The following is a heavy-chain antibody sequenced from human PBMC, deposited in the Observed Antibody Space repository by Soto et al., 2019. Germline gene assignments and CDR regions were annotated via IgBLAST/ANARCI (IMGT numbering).Heavy chain of an antibody. Sequence: PSETLSLTCAVYGGSFSGYYWSWIRQSPGKGLEWIGEITDRGSTNYNPSLKSRVTISVDTSKSQFSLKMTSVTAADTAVYYCARGVVRRVIIHYTGWFDYWGLGTSVTVSS. D-gene: IGHD3-10*01. CDR2: ITDRGST. J-gene: IGHJ4*02. CDR1: GGSFSGYY. CDR3: ARGVVRRVIIHYTGWFDY. V-gene: IGHV4-34*01.